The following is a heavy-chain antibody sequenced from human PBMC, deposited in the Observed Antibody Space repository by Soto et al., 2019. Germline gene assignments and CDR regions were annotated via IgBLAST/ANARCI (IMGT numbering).Heavy chain of an antibody. CDR1: GGSISSGGYY. V-gene: IGHV4-61*08. CDR2: IYYSGST. CDR3: ARLSNLDYGDLAFDI. J-gene: IGHJ3*02. D-gene: IGHD4-17*01. Sequence: SETLSLTCTVSGGSISSGGYYWSWIRQPPGKGLEWIGYIYYSGSTNYNPSLKSRVTISVDTSKNQFSLKLSSVTAADTAVYYCARLSNLDYGDLAFDIWGQGTMVTVSS.